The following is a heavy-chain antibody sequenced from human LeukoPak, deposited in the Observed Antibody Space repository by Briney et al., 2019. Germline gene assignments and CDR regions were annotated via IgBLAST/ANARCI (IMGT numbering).Heavy chain of an antibody. Sequence: SGGSLRLSCAASGFTFDDSVMHWVRQAPGKGLEWVSLISDDGRSTYYADFAKGRFTISRDNSKNSLYLQMNSLRTEDTALYYCAKVWRDGYYFDYWGQGTLVTVSS. V-gene: IGHV3-43*02. D-gene: IGHD5-24*01. CDR3: AKVWRDGYYFDY. J-gene: IGHJ4*02. CDR1: GFTFDDSV. CDR2: ISDDGRST.